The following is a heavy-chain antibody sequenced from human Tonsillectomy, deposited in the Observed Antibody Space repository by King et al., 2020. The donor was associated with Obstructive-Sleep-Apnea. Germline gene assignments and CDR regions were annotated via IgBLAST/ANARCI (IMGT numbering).Heavy chain of an antibody. V-gene: IGHV4-59*08. CDR3: ARLRGYSYSD. Sequence: VQLQESGPGLVKPSETLSLTCTVSGGSISSYYWSWIRQPPGKGLEWIGYIYYSGSTNYNPSLKSRVTISVDTSKNQFSLKLSSVTAADTAVYYCARLRGYSYSDWGQGTLVTVSS. CDR1: GGSISSYY. J-gene: IGHJ4*02. CDR2: IYYSGST. D-gene: IGHD5-18*01.